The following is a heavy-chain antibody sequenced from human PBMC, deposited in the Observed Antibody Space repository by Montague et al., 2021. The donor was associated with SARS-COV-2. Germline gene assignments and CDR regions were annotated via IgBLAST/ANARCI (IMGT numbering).Heavy chain of an antibody. CDR3: ARSQYGGYCGAFDY. CDR1: GFTFSSYA. V-gene: IGHV3-30-3*01. Sequence: SLRLSCAASGFTFSSYAMHWVRQAPGKGLEWVAVISYDGSNKYYADSLKGRFTISRDNSKNTLYLQMNSLRAEDTAVYYCARSQYGGYCGAFDYWGQGTLVTVSS. CDR2: ISYDGSNK. J-gene: IGHJ4*02. D-gene: IGHD2-21*02.